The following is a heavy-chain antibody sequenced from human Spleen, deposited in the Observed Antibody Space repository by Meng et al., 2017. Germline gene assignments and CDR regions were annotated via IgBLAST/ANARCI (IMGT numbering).Heavy chain of an antibody. J-gene: IGHJ4*02. CDR2: INHSGST. Sequence: QVQLQEWGAGLLRPSETLSLTCAGYGGSFSDYYWSWIRQPPGKGLEWIGEINHSGSTNYNPSLESRATISVDTSQNNLSLKLSSVTAADSAVYYCARGPTTMAHDFDYWGQGTLVTVSS. D-gene: IGHD4-11*01. CDR1: GGSFSDYY. CDR3: ARGPTTMAHDFDY. V-gene: IGHV4-34*01.